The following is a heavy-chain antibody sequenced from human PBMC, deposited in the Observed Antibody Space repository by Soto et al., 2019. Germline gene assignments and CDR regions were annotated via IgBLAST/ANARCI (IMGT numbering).Heavy chain of an antibody. Sequence: PWWSLRLSCTTSVFSFASFAMTWFRQAPGKGLEWVATISGSDGKTYYADSVKGRFSISRDTSRNTLYLQMNSLRADDTAIYYCAKWSYLDYWGQGTRVTVS. CDR3: AKWSYLDY. J-gene: IGHJ4*02. V-gene: IGHV3-23*01. D-gene: IGHD3-3*01. CDR1: VFSFASFA. CDR2: ISGSDGKT.